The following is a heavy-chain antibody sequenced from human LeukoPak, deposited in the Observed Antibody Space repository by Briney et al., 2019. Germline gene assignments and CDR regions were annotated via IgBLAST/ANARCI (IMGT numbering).Heavy chain of an antibody. J-gene: IGHJ4*02. D-gene: IGHD6-13*01. CDR3: TRGPGSTWYSDY. V-gene: IGHV3-66*02. Sequence: PGESLRLSCAASGFTVSSNYMNWVRQAPGKGLEWVSIIYSGGDTYYADSVKGRFTISRDNSKNTLYLQMNSLRAEDTAVYYCTRGPGSTWYSDYWGQGTLVTVSS. CDR1: GFTVSSNY. CDR2: IYSGGDT.